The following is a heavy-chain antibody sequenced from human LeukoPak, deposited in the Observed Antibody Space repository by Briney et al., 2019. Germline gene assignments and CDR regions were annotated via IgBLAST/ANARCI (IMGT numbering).Heavy chain of an antibody. CDR2: ITSSGNDI. D-gene: IGHD5-12*01. CDR3: ASDIVATSGDF. Sequence: GGSLRLSCAASGFTFSDYYMSWIRQAPGKGLEWVAYITSSGNDIYYADSVKGRFTISRDNAKNALFLRMSSLRVEDTATYYCASDIVATSGDFWGQGTLVSVSS. CDR1: GFTFSDYY. V-gene: IGHV3-11*01. J-gene: IGHJ4*02.